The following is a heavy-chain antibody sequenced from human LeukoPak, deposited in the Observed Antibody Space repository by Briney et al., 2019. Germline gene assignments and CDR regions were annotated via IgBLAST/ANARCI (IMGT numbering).Heavy chain of an antibody. CDR2: INHSGST. CDR3: ARASSSSLFDY. V-gene: IGHV4-34*01. D-gene: IGHD6-6*01. J-gene: IGHJ4*02. CDR1: GGSFSGYY. Sequence: KTSETLSLTCAVYGGSFSGYYWSWIRQPPGKGLEWIGEINHSGSTNYNPSLKSRVTISVDTSKIQFSLKLSSVTAADTAVYYCARASSSSLFDYWGQGTLVTVSS.